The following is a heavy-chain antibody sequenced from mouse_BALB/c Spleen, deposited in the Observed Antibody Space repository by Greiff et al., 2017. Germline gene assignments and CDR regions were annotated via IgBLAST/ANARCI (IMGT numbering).Heavy chain of an antibody. D-gene: IGHD2-4*01. CDR3: ARGGTMITTDAMDY. J-gene: IGHJ4*01. Sequence: VQRVESGPGLVAPSQSLSITCTVSGFSLTSYGVHWVRQPPGKGLEWLGVICAGGSTNYNSALMSRLSISKDNSKSQVFLKMNSLQTDDTAMYYCARGGTMITTDAMDYWGQGTSVTVSS. CDR1: GFSLTSYG. CDR2: ICAGGST. V-gene: IGHV2-9*02.